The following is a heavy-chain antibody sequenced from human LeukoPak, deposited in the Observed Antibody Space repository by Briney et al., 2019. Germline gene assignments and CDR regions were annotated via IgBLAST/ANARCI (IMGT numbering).Heavy chain of an antibody. CDR1: GGSISSYY. CDR2: IYTSGST. CDR3: AREDTAMVLDTYYYYMDV. J-gene: IGHJ6*03. Sequence: SETLSLTCTVSGGSISSYYWSWIRQPAGKGLEWIGRIYTSGSTNYNPSLKSRVTMSVDTSKNQFSLKLSSVTAADTAVYYCAREDTAMVLDTYYYYMDVWGKGTTVTISS. V-gene: IGHV4-4*07. D-gene: IGHD5-18*01.